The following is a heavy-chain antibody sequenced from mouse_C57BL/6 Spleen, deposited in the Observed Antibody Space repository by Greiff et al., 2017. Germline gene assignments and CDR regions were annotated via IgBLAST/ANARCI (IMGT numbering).Heavy chain of an antibody. CDR1: GYTFTSYW. Sequence: QVQLQQPGAELVKPGASVKLSCKASGYTFTSYWMHWVKQRPGQGLEWIGMIHPNSGSTNYNEKFKSKATLTVDKSSSTAYMQLSSLTSADSAVYYCARWDYGSSYRSSAMDYWGQGTSVTVSS. CDR2: IHPNSGST. V-gene: IGHV1-64*01. D-gene: IGHD1-1*01. J-gene: IGHJ4*01. CDR3: ARWDYGSSYRSSAMDY.